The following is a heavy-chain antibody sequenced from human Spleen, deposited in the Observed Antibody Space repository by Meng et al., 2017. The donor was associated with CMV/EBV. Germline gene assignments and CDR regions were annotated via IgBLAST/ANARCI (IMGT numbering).Heavy chain of an antibody. Sequence: GESLKISCAVFGFTFSDYTMHWVRQAPGKGLEWVADISYDGSNKYYADSVKGRFTISRDNSKNTLYLQMSSLRAEDTAVYYCARDFSSGEALLLYYYGMDVWGQGTTVTVSS. CDR2: ISYDGSNK. CDR3: ARDFSSGEALLLYYYGMDV. J-gene: IGHJ6*02. V-gene: IGHV3-30*04. CDR1: GFTFSDYT. D-gene: IGHD3-3*01.